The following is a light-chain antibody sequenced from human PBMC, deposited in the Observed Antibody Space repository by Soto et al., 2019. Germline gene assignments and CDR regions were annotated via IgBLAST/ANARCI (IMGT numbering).Light chain of an antibody. CDR3: QSYDTSLSDVL. Sequence: QAVVTQPPSVSGAPGHRVTGSCTGSRSNIGAGHHVHWYQQLPGTAPKLLIYNNDNRPSGVPDRFSGSKSGTSASLAISGLQAEDEAEYYCQSYDTSLSDVLFGGGTQLTVL. J-gene: IGLJ2*01. V-gene: IGLV1-40*01. CDR2: NND. CDR1: RSNIGAGHH.